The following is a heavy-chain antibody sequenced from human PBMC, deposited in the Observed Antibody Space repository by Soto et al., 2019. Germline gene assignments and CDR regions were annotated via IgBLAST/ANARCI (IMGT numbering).Heavy chain of an antibody. CDR1: GGSFSGYY. Sequence: SETLSLTCAVYGGSFSGYYWSWIRQPPGKGLEWIGEINHSGSTNYNPSLKSRVTISVDTSKNQFSLKLSSVTAADTAVYYCARSKVAGRSRGVDYWGQGTLVTVSS. CDR2: INHSGST. J-gene: IGHJ4*02. CDR3: ARSKVAGRSRGVDY. D-gene: IGHD6-19*01. V-gene: IGHV4-34*01.